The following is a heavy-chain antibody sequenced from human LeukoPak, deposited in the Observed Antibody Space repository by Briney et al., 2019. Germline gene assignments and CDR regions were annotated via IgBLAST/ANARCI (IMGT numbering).Heavy chain of an antibody. Sequence: GGSLRLSCVGSGFIFDDYGMHWVRQAPGKGLEWVSGISWNSGSIGYADSVKGRFTISRDNAKNSLYLQMNSLRAEDTALYYCAKGKWLVSALPDYWGQGTLVTVSS. D-gene: IGHD6-19*01. CDR2: ISWNSGSI. V-gene: IGHV3-9*01. CDR3: AKGKWLVSALPDY. CDR1: GFIFDDYG. J-gene: IGHJ4*02.